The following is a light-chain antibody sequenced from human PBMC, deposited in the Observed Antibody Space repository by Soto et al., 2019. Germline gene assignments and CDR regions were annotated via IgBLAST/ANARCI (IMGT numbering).Light chain of an antibody. CDR2: EVS. CDR1: SSDVGGYNY. J-gene: IGLJ1*01. CDR3: SSYTSSSTLVV. Sequence: QSVLTQPASVSGSPGQSITISCTGTSSDVGGYNYVSWYQQHPGKAPKLMIYEVSNRPSGVSNRFSGSKSGNTASLTISGLQAEGEADYYCSSYTSSSTLVVFXTGTKVTVL. V-gene: IGLV2-14*01.